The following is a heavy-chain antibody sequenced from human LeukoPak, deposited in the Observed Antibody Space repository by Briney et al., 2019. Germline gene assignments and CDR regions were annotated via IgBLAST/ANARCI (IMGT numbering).Heavy chain of an antibody. CDR1: RYSFTNYW. Sequence: GESLKISCKGSRYSFTNYWIGWVRQMPGKGLEWMGIIYPGDSDTRYSPSFQGQVTISADKSNTTTYLHWSSLKASDTAMYYCARLLGGGYSYRSTPPAGYFDYWGQGTLVTVSS. D-gene: IGHD5-18*01. J-gene: IGHJ4*02. CDR3: ARLLGGGYSYRSTPPAGYFDY. V-gene: IGHV5-51*01. CDR2: IYPGDSDT.